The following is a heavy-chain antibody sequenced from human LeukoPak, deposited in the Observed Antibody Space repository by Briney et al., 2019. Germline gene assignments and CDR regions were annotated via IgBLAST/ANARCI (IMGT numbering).Heavy chain of an antibody. Sequence: PSETLSLTCTVSGGSISSYYWSWIRQPPGKGLEWIGYIYYSGSTNYNPSLKSRVTISVDTSKNQFSLKLSSVTAADTAVYYCASLGLGSSSWLDYWGQGTLVTVSS. CDR3: ASLGLGSSSWLDY. CDR2: IYYSGST. CDR1: GGSISSYY. D-gene: IGHD6-13*01. J-gene: IGHJ4*02. V-gene: IGHV4-59*01.